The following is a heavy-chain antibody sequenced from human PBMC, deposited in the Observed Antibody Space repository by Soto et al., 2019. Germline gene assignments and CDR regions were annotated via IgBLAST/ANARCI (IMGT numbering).Heavy chain of an antibody. J-gene: IGHJ6*02. Sequence: QVQLQESGPGLVKPSQTLSLTCIVSGGSIRSGGYFWSWVRQHPGKGLEWIGNIYYNSGSTYYTPSLKSLISISVDASKNQFSLDLSSVTAADTAVYFCTRDKPLPYKSGSGKGYYGMDVWGQGNTVIVS. CDR2: IYYNSGST. V-gene: IGHV4-31*01. CDR3: TRDKPLPYKSGSGKGYYGMDV. D-gene: IGHD3-10*01. CDR1: GGSIRSGGYF.